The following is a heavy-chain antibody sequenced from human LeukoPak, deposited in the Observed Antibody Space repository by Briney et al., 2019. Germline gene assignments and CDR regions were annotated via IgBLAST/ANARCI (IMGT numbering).Heavy chain of an antibody. Sequence: GGSLRLSCAASGFTFSSYAMHWVRQAPGKGLEWVAVISYDGSNKYYADSVKGRFTISRDNSKNTLYLQMNSLRAEDTAVYYCAVMVRGDGMDVWGQGTTVTVSS. CDR1: GFTFSSYA. V-gene: IGHV3-30-3*01. J-gene: IGHJ6*02. D-gene: IGHD3-10*01. CDR2: ISYDGSNK. CDR3: AVMVRGDGMDV.